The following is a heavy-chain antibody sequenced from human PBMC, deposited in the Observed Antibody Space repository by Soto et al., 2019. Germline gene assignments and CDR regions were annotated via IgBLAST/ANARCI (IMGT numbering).Heavy chain of an antibody. Sequence: PXGSLRLTCAASGLTFSSYAMSWVRQAPGKGLEWVSAISGSGGSTYYADSVKGRFTISRDNSKNTLYLQMNSLRAEDTAVYYCAKDRHSGSCYAFDLWGQGTMVTVSS. CDR3: AKDRHSGSCYAFDL. D-gene: IGHD1-26*01. J-gene: IGHJ3*01. CDR2: ISGSGGST. V-gene: IGHV3-23*01. CDR1: GLTFSSYA.